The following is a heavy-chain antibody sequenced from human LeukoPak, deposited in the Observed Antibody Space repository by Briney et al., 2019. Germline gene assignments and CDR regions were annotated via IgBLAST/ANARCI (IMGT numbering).Heavy chain of an antibody. CDR1: GFTFSSYA. D-gene: IGHD6-19*01. V-gene: IGHV3-23*01. CDR3: AKSGARIEGGEVAVAGTGYYGMDV. J-gene: IGHJ6*02. CDR2: ISGSGGST. Sequence: GGSLRLSCAASGFTFSSYAMSWVRQAPGRGLEWVSAISGSGGSTYYADSVKGRFTISRDNSKNTLYLQTNSLRAEDTAVYYCAKSGARIEGGEVAVAGTGYYGMDVWGQGTTVTVSS.